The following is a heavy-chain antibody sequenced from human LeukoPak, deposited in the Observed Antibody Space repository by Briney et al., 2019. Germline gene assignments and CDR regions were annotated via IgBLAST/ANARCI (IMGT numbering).Heavy chain of an antibody. V-gene: IGHV4-34*01. CDR2: INHSGST. Sequence: SETLSLTCTVSVRPISSYYWSCIRHPPGKGLEGIGEINHSGSTNYNPSLKSRVTISVDTSKNQFSLKLSSVTAADTAVYYCARGRYYDFWRGGHYDYWGQGTLVTVSS. D-gene: IGHD3-3*01. CDR3: ARGRYYDFWRGGHYDY. CDR1: VRPISSYY. J-gene: IGHJ4*02.